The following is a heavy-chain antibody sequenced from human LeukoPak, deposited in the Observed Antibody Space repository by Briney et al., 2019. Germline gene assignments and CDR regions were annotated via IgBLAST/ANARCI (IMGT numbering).Heavy chain of an antibody. D-gene: IGHD3-22*01. Sequence: GGSLRLSCATSGFPFTNAWMSWVRQAPGKGLEWVGRIKSETDGGTADFAVPVKGRFSISRDDSENTLYLQMSSLTTEDAAVYYCCPLNMIVNYRGQGTLVTVSS. CDR3: CPLNMIVNY. V-gene: IGHV3-15*01. J-gene: IGHJ4*02. CDR2: IKSETDGGTA. CDR1: GFPFTNAW.